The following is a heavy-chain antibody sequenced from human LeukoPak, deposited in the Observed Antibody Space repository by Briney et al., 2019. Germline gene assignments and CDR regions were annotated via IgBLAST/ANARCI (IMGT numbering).Heavy chain of an antibody. D-gene: IGHD5-24*01. CDR1: GFTFSSYS. CDR2: ISSSSSTI. Sequence: GSLRLSCAASGFTFSSYSMNWVRQAPGKGLEWVSYISSSSSTIYYADSVKGRFTISRDNAKNSLYLQMSSLRAEDTAVYYCARVGDGYNVGFDYWGQGTLVTVSS. J-gene: IGHJ4*02. V-gene: IGHV3-48*01. CDR3: ARVGDGYNVGFDY.